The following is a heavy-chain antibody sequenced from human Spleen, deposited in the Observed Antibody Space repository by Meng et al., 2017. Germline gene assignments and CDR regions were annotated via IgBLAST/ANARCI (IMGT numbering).Heavy chain of an antibody. V-gene: IGHV4-4*07. J-gene: IGHJ4*02. Sequence: SETLSLTCTVSGGSVSSYFWNWIRQSAGKGLEWIGRIDGRGSAYYNPSLKSRVTMSVDTSKNQISLKLTSVTAADTAFYYCAGDNGDYGLFRYWGQGTLVTVSS. CDR2: IDGRGSA. CDR1: GGSVSSYF. D-gene: IGHD4-17*01. CDR3: AGDNGDYGLFRY.